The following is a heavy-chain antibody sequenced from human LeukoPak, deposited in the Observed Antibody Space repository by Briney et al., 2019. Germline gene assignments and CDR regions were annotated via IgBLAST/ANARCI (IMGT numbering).Heavy chain of an antibody. Sequence: ASVKVSCKASGYTFTSYDINWVRQATGQGLEWMGWMNPNSGNTGYAQKFQGRVTMTRDTSISTAYMELSRLRSDDTAVYYCARDGVVPAAIPGDNWFDPWGQGTLVTVSS. CDR1: GYTFTSYD. J-gene: IGHJ5*02. V-gene: IGHV1-8*01. CDR3: ARDGVVPAAIPGDNWFDP. D-gene: IGHD2-2*02. CDR2: MNPNSGNT.